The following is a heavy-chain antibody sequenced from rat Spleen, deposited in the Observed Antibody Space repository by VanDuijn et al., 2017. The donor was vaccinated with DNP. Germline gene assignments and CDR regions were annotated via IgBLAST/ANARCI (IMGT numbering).Heavy chain of an antibody. Sequence: EVQLQESGPGLVKPSQSLSLTCSVTDFSITSDYWAWIRKFPSNKMEWMGYISYSGYTIYNPSLKSRVSITRDTSKNQFFLQLNSVTTEDTATYYCARWDGYNDGFDYWGQGVMVTVSS. J-gene: IGHJ2*01. CDR1: DFSITSDY. CDR3: ARWDGYNDGFDY. D-gene: IGHD1-9*01. V-gene: IGHV3-1*01. CDR2: ISYSGYT.